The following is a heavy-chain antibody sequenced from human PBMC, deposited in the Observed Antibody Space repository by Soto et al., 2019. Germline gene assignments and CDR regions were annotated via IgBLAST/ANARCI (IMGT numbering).Heavy chain of an antibody. CDR3: ADGGEWLFNLVY. CDR1: GFTFSSYA. D-gene: IGHD3-3*01. CDR2: ISISGGAT. J-gene: IGHJ4*02. Sequence: GGSLRLSCAASGFTFSSYAMSWVRQAPGKGLEWVSGISISGGATYYADSVKGRFTISRDNSKNTLYLQMNNLRAEDTAVYYCADGGEWLFNLVYWGQGTLVTVSS. V-gene: IGHV3-23*01.